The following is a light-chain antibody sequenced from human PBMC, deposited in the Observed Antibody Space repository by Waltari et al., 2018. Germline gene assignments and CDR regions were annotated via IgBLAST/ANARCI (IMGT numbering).Light chain of an antibody. V-gene: IGLV8-61*01. J-gene: IGLJ3*02. CDR2: KAY. CDR3: LIYMGSGIWV. Sequence: QTVVTQEPSLSVSPGGTVTLTCALSSGSLSTTSYASWYQQRPGQTPRTLVYKAYSRSSGFPDRFSGSILGNKAALIITGAQADDEAVYYCLIYMGSGIWVFGGGTKLTIL. CDR1: SGSLSTTSY.